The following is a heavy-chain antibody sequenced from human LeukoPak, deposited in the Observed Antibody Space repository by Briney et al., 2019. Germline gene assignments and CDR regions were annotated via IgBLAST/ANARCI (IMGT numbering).Heavy chain of an antibody. V-gene: IGHV4-39*01. CDR2: IYYSGST. Sequence: SEALSLTCTVSGGSISSSSYYWGWIRQPPGKGLEWIGSIYYSGSTYYNPSLKSRVTISADTSKNQFSLKLSSVTAADTAVYYCARLWRAAIDYGGQGTLVTVSS. J-gene: IGHJ4*02. CDR1: GGSISSSSYY. CDR3: ARLWRAAIDY. D-gene: IGHD1-1*01.